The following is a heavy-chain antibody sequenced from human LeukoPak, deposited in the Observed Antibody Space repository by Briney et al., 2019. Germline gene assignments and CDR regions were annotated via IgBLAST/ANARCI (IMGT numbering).Heavy chain of an antibody. CDR1: GFTFSSYG. D-gene: IGHD6-19*01. J-gene: IGHJ4*02. CDR3: ANAAVAGPGEDY. Sequence: PGGSLRLSCAASGFTFSSYGMHWVRQAPGKGLEWVAVISYDGSNKYYADSVKGRFTISRDNSKNTLYLQMNSLRAEDTAVYYCANAAVAGPGEDYWGQGTLVTVSS. CDR2: ISYDGSNK. V-gene: IGHV3-30*18.